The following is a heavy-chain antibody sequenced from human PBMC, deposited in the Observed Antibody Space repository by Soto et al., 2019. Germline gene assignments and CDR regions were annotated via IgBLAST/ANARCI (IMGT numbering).Heavy chain of an antibody. J-gene: IGHJ6*02. CDR3: AREESTVTPYYYYGMDV. V-gene: IGHV1-18*01. D-gene: IGHD4-17*01. CDR1: GYTFTSYG. Sequence: QVQLVQSGAEVKKPGASVKVSCKASGYTFTSYGISWVRQAPGQGLEWMGWISAYNGNTNYAQKLQGRVTMTTDTATSTAYMELRSLRSDDTAVYYCAREESTVTPYYYYGMDVWGQWTTVTVSS. CDR2: ISAYNGNT.